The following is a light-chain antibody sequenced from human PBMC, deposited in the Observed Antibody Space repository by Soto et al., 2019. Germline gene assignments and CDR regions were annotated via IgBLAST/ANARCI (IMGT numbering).Light chain of an antibody. V-gene: IGKV3-15*01. CDR1: QSVSSK. Sequence: IVMTQSPGTLSVYPGERVTLSCRASQSVSSKVAWYQQKPGQAPRLLIFTASLRATGVPARFSGSGSGTEFTLTISSLQSEDFAVYWCQQYYNWPLEYTFGQGTKREI. J-gene: IGKJ2*01. CDR3: QQYYNWPLEYT. CDR2: TAS.